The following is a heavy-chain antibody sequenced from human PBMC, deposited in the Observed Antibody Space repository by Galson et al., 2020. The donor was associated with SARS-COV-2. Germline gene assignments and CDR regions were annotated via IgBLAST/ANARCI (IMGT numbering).Heavy chain of an antibody. CDR3: ARGGGRRIMACDGHYSSMEV. D-gene: IGHD3-16*01. V-gene: IGHV4-34*01. CDR2: IRHSGST. J-gene: IGHJ6*03. Sequence: SKTLSLTCAVYGGSFSDYSWPWVRQPPGKGLEGIGEIRHSGSTNYSPSRTRRVFMSVDTHKNQFSLWWRAVTAAETAVYYCARGGGRRIMACDGHYSSMEVWGKGTTGTVSS. CDR1: GGSFSDYS.